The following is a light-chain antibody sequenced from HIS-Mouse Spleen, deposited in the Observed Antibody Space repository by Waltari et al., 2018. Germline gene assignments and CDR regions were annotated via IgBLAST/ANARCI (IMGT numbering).Light chain of an antibody. CDR2: WAS. V-gene: IGKV4-1*01. CDR3: QQYYSTPFT. CDR1: QSVLYSSNNKNY. J-gene: IGKJ3*01. Sequence: DIVMTQSPDSLAVSLGERATINCKSSQSVLYSSNNKNYLAWYQQKPGQPPKLLIYWASTLESGVTDRFSGSGSGTDFTLTISSLQAEDLAVYYCQQYYSTPFTFGPGTKVDIK.